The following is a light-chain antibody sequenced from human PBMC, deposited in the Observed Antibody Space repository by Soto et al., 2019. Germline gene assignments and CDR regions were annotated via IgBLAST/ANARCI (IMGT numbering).Light chain of an antibody. CDR1: SSDVGGYNY. CDR2: DVS. V-gene: IGLV2-11*01. J-gene: IGLJ2*01. CDR3: CSFAGSYTVV. Sequence: QSVLTQPRSVSGSPGQSVTISCTGTSSDVGGYNYVSWYQQHPGKAPKVMIYDVSKRPSGVPDRFSGSKSGNTASLTISGLQDEDEADYYCCSFAGSYTVVFGGGTKLTVL.